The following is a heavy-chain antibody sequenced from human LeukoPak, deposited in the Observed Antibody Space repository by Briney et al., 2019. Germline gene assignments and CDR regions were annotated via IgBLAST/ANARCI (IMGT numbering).Heavy chain of an antibody. J-gene: IGHJ4*02. Sequence: GESLKIFCRGSGYSFFSYWLGWGRQMSGEGLEGMGIIYPGDSDTRYSPSSQGQVTISADKSISTAYLQWSSLKASDTAMYYCARSDYDSSGYYYRGQGTLVT. CDR2: IYPGDSDT. CDR1: GYSFFSYW. D-gene: IGHD3-22*01. CDR3: ARSDYDSSGYYY. V-gene: IGHV5-51*01.